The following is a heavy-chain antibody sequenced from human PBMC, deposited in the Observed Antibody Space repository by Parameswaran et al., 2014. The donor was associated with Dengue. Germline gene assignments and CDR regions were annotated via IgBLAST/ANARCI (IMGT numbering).Heavy chain of an antibody. CDR2: IDPSDSYT. CDR3: ARHRGRQWLHY. D-gene: IGHD6-19*01. J-gene: IGHJ4*02. Sequence: RWIRQPPGKGLEWMGRIDPSDSYTNYSPSFQGHVTISADKSISTAYLQWSSLKASDTAMYYCARHRGRQWLHYWGQGTLVTVSS. V-gene: IGHV5-10-1*01.